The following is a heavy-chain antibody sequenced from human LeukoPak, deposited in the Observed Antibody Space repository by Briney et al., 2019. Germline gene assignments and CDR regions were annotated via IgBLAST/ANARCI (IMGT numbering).Heavy chain of an antibody. CDR3: ARQYYYDSRAMDY. J-gene: IGHJ4*02. D-gene: IGHD3-22*01. Sequence: PSETLSLTCTVSNDSISSGDYYWNWIRQPPGKGLEWIGYIFHRGGTSYNPSLKSRILFSVDTSQNQFSLKLSSVTAADTAVYYCARQYYYDSRAMDYWGQGTLVTVSS. CDR1: NDSISSGDYY. CDR2: IFHRGGT. V-gene: IGHV4-30-4*01.